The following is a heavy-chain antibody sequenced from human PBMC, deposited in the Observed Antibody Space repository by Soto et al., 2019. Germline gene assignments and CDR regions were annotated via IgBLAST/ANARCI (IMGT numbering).Heavy chain of an antibody. J-gene: IGHJ4*02. D-gene: IGHD2-15*01. CDR2: ISSSGST. Sequence: QLLLQESGPGQVRPSETLSLTCIVSGGSISSNNYYWGWIRQPPGKGLEWIGSISSSGSTYYSPSLKSRVTISVDTSKNESSLKLSSVTAADRAVYYCARLPRGYGNYVDSWGQGILVTVSS. CDR1: GGSISSNNYY. V-gene: IGHV4-39*01. CDR3: ARLPRGYGNYVDS.